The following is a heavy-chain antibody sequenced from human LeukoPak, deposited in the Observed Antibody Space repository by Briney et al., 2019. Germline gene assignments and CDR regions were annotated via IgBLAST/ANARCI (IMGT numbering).Heavy chain of an antibody. V-gene: IGHV4-38-2*02. CDR2: MFHSGNT. J-gene: IGHJ4*02. Sequence: PSETLSLTCTVSGYSITRGYFWGWIRQSPGKGLEWIASMFHSGNTYYNASLKSQVSISIDTSKNQFSLKLTSVTAADTAVYYCARQTGSGLLILPGGQGTLVTVSS. D-gene: IGHD3/OR15-3a*01. CDR1: GYSITRGYF. CDR3: ARQTGSGLLILP.